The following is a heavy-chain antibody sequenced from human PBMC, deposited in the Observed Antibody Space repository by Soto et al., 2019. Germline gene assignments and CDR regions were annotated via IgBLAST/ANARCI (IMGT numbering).Heavy chain of an antibody. D-gene: IGHD6-19*01. CDR3: ARDRGVAPPVAGNTHYYYYMDV. J-gene: IGHJ6*03. CDR2: ISAFNGNT. V-gene: IGHV1-18*01. Sequence: QDQLVQSGAEVKKPGASVTVSCKASGYSFTNYGITWVRQAPGQGLEWLGWISAFNGNTHYAPKVQGRGTMTTDASTSTAYMELRSLRSDDTAVYYCARDRGVAPPVAGNTHYYYYMDVWGKGTTVTVSS. CDR1: GYSFTNYG.